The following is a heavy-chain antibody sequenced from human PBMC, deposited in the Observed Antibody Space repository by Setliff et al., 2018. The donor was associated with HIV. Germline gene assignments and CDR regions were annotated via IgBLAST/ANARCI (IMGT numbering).Heavy chain of an antibody. J-gene: IGHJ4*02. V-gene: IGHV1-3*01. D-gene: IGHD1-20*01. CDR2: INVGNGNI. CDR3: ARGYYNSGNYFEY. Sequence: RASVKVSCKASGYTFTTYGISWVRQAPGQRFEWMGWINVGNGNIRYSQKFQGRVAITRDTSASTAYMELSSLGSEDTAVYYCARGYYNSGNYFEYWGQGTLVTVSS. CDR1: GYTFTTYG.